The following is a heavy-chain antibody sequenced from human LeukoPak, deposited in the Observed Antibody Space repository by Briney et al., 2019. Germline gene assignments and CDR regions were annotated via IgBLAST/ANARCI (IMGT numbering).Heavy chain of an antibody. CDR1: GYIFTSYW. CDR3: ARLGVVGATRAYFDY. CDR2: IYPGDSDT. D-gene: IGHD1-26*01. V-gene: IGHV5-51*01. J-gene: IGHJ4*02. Sequence: GESLKISCKGSGYIFTSYWIGWVRQMPGKGLEWMGFIYPGDSDTRYSPSFQGQVTISADKSISTAYLQWSSMKASDTAMYYCARLGVVGATRAYFDYWGQGTLVTVSS.